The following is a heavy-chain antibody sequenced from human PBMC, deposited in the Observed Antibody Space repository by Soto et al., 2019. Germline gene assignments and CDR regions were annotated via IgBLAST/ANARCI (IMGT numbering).Heavy chain of an antibody. CDR3: ARLIGYCSSTSCRRSSYYGLEV. Sequence: SLKISCKGSGYSFTSYWIGWLRQMPGKGLEWMGIIYPGDSDTRYSPSFQGQVTISADKSISTAYLQWSSLKASDTAMYYCARLIGYCSSTSCRRSSYYGLEVWGQGIAVTV. CDR1: GYSFTSYW. CDR2: IYPGDSDT. V-gene: IGHV5-51*01. J-gene: IGHJ6*02. D-gene: IGHD2-2*01.